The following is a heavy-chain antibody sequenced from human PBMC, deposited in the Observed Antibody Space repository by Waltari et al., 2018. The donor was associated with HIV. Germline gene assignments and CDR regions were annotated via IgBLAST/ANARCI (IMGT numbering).Heavy chain of an antibody. CDR2: ISYDGGNK. CDR3: AILSGSFDI. D-gene: IGHD1-20*01. Sequence: QVHLVESGGGVVQPGGSLRPSCAASGFPFNSYAIPWVRQAPGKGLEWVAVISYDGGNKYYADSVKGRFIISRDNSKNTLYLQLNSLRAEDKAVYYCAILSGSFDIWGQGTRVSVSS. CDR1: GFPFNSYA. V-gene: IGHV3-30-3*01. J-gene: IGHJ3*02.